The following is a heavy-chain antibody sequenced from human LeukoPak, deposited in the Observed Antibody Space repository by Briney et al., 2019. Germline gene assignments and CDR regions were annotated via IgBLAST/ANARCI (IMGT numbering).Heavy chain of an antibody. Sequence: GGSLRLSCAVSGFTFSSYAMSWVRQAPGKGMEWVSTISGSGGSTYYADSVKGRFTISRDNSKNTLYLQMNSLRAEDMAVYYCAMASSTSSGWFDPWGQGTPVTVSS. CDR1: GFTFSSYA. CDR2: ISGSGGST. J-gene: IGHJ5*02. V-gene: IGHV3-23*01. D-gene: IGHD2-2*01. CDR3: AMASSTSSGWFDP.